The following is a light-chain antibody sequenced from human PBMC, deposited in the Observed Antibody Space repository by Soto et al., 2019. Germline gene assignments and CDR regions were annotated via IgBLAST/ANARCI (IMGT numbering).Light chain of an antibody. CDR1: SSNIGSNY. Sequence: QSVLTQPPSASGTHGQRVTISCSGRSSNIGSNYVYWYQQLPGTAPKLLIYRNNQRPSGVPDRFSGSKSGTSASLAISGLRSEDEADYYCAAWDDSLSAVVFGGGTKVTVL. CDR2: RNN. V-gene: IGLV1-47*01. CDR3: AAWDDSLSAVV. J-gene: IGLJ2*01.